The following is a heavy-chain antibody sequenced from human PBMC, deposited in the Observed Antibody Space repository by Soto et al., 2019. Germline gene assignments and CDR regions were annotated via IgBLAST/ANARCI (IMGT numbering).Heavy chain of an antibody. CDR3: ARGGGGVYTYNWLDP. Sequence: LALTCTVSGGSISSYYWSWIRQPPGKGLEWIGYIYYSGSTNYNPSLKSRVTISVDTSKNQFSLKLSSVTAADTAVYYCARGGGGVYTYNWLDPWAQGTLVPVSS. V-gene: IGHV4-59*01. CDR2: IYYSGST. CDR1: GGSISSYY. D-gene: IGHD2-21*01. J-gene: IGHJ5*02.